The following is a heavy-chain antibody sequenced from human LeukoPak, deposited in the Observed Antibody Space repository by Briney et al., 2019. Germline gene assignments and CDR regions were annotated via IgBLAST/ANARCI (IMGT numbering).Heavy chain of an antibody. V-gene: IGHV3-9*02. J-gene: IGHJ4*02. CDR2: ITWNSDYI. D-gene: IGHD6-19*01. Sequence: GGSLRLSCAASGFTSDDYAMHWVRQTPGKGLEWVSGITWNSDYISYADSVRGRFTISRDNAKNSLFLQMNSLRPEDTALYYCAKDLGAGQDYWGQGTLVTVSS. CDR1: GFTSDDYA. CDR3: AKDLGAGQDY.